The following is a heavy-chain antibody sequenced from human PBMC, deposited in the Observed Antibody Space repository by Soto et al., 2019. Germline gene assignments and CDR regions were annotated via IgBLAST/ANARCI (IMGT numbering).Heavy chain of an antibody. J-gene: IGHJ4*02. Sequence: QTGGSLRLSCAASGFTFSSYGMHWVRQAPGKGLEWVAVIWYDGSNKYYADSVKGRFTISRDNSKNTLYLQMNSLRAEDTAVYYCARGPYYYGSGSLDLWGQGTLVTVSS. CDR2: IWYDGSNK. CDR3: ARGPYYYGSGSLDL. CDR1: GFTFSSYG. V-gene: IGHV3-33*01. D-gene: IGHD3-10*01.